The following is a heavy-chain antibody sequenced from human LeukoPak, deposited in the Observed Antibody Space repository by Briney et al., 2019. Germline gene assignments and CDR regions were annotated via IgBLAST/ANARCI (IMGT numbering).Heavy chain of an antibody. V-gene: IGHV3-74*01. CDR2: INSDGSST. CDR3: ARSLPYCTNGVCYTYWFDP. CDR1: GFTFSSYW. Sequence: GGSLRLSCAASGFTFSSYWMHWVRQAPGKGLVWVSRINSDGSSTSYADSVKGRFTISRDNAKNTLYLQMSSLRAEDTAVYYCARSLPYCTNGVCYTYWFDPWGQGTLVTVSS. D-gene: IGHD2-8*01. J-gene: IGHJ5*02.